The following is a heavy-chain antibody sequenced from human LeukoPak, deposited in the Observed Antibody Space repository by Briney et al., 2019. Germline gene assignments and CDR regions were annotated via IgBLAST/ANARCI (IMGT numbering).Heavy chain of an antibody. CDR1: GGSISSYY. CDR3: AREGSSHDYGDYVDAFDI. V-gene: IGHV4-59*01. J-gene: IGHJ3*02. CDR2: IYYSGST. Sequence: PSETLSLTCTVSGGSISSYYWSWIRQPPGKGLEWIGYIYYSGSTNYNPSLTGRVTISVDTSKNQFSLKLSSVTAADTAVYYCAREGSSHDYGDYVDAFDIWGQGTMVTVSS. D-gene: IGHD4-17*01.